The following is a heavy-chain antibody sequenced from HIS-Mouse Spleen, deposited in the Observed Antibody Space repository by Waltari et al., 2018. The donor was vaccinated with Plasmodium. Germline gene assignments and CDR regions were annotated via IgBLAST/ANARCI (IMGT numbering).Heavy chain of an antibody. J-gene: IGHJ4*02. CDR2: INHSGST. V-gene: IGHV4-34*01. CDR1: GGSFSGYY. D-gene: IGHD2-21*02. CDR3: ARGRRIVVVTAPRGFFDY. Sequence: QVQLQQWGAGLLKPSETLSLTCAVYGGSFSGYYWSWIRQPPGKGLEWVGEINHSGSTNYNPSLKIRVTISVDTSKNQFSLKLSSVTAADTAVYYCARGRRIVVVTAPRGFFDYWGQGTLVTVSS.